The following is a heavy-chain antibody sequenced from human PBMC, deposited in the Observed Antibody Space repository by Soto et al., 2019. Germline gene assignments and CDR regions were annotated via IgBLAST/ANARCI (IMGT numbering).Heavy chain of an antibody. CDR1: GFTFSSYA. Sequence: EVQLLESGGGLVQPGGSLRLSCAASGFTFSSYAMSWVRQATGKGLEWVSAISGSGGSTYYADSVKGRFTISRDNSKNPLYLQMNSLRAEDTAVYYCATDPLPREDSSGYYGDYWGQGTLVTVSS. J-gene: IGHJ4*02. CDR3: ATDPLPREDSSGYYGDY. CDR2: ISGSGGST. V-gene: IGHV3-23*01. D-gene: IGHD3-22*01.